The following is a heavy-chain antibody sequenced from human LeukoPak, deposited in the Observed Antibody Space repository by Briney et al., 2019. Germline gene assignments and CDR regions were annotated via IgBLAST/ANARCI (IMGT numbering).Heavy chain of an antibody. CDR2: ISAYNGNT. V-gene: IGHV1-18*01. CDR3: ARDTPDYYYYGMDV. J-gene: IGHJ6*02. Sequence: GASVKVSCKASGYTFTSYGISRVRQAPGQGLEWMGWISAYNGNTNYAQKLQGRVTMTTDTSTSTAYMELRSLRSDDTAVYYCARDTPDYYYYGMDVWGQGTTVTVSS. CDR1: GYTFTSYG.